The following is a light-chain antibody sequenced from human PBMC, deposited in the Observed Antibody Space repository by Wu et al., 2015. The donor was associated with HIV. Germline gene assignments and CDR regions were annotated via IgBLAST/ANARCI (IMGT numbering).Light chain of an antibody. CDR3: QQYDRWPLT. CDR2: AAS. CDR1: QTVDSS. V-gene: IGKV3-15*01. Sequence: EVVMTQSPATLSVSPGDRATLSCRASQTVDSSLAWYHQKPGQAPRLLISAASTRASGIPDRVSGSGSGTEFTLTISNLRSEDLGVYYCQQYDRWPLTFGQGTRLQIK. J-gene: IGKJ5*01.